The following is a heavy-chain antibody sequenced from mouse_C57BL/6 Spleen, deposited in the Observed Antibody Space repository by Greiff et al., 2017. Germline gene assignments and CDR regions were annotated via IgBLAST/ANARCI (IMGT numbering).Heavy chain of an antibody. V-gene: IGHV1-55*01. J-gene: IGHJ4*01. CDR1: GYTFTSYW. CDR3: ARWGTSYGSSPDYYAMDY. CDR2: IYPGSGST. D-gene: IGHD1-1*01. Sequence: QVQLQQPGAELVKPGASVKMSCKASGYTFTSYWITWVKQRPGQGLEWIGDIYPGSGSTNYNEKFKSKATLTVDTSSSTAYMQLSSLTSEDSAVYYCARWGTSYGSSPDYYAMDYWGQGTSVTVSS.